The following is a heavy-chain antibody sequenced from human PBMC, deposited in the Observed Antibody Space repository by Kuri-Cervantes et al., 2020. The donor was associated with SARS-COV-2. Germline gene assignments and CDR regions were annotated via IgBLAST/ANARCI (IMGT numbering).Heavy chain of an antibody. V-gene: IGHV3-64D*06. J-gene: IGHJ4*02. CDR1: GFTFSSYA. D-gene: IGHD3-3*01. CDR2: ISSNGGST. Sequence: GGSLRLSRSASGFTFSSYAMHWVRQAPGKGLEYVSAISSNGGSTYYADSVKGRFTISRDNSKNTLYLQMSSLRAEDTAVYYCVKEGSYDFWSGYLPYYFDYWGQGTLGTVSS. CDR3: VKEGSYDFWSGYLPYYFDY.